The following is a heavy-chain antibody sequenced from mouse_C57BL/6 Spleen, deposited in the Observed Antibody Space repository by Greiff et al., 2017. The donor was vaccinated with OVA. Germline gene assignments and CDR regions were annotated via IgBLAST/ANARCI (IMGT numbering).Heavy chain of an antibody. J-gene: IGHJ2*01. D-gene: IGHD1-2*01. CDR2: INPGSGGT. CDR3: ARSLRRDFDY. CDR1: GYAFTNYL. V-gene: IGHV1-54*01. Sequence: QVQLQQSGAELVRPGTSVKVSCKASGYAFTNYLIEWVKQRPGQGLAWIGVINPGSGGTNYNEKFQGKATLTADKSSSTAYMQLSSLTSEDSAVYVCARSLRRDFDYWGQGTTLTVSS.